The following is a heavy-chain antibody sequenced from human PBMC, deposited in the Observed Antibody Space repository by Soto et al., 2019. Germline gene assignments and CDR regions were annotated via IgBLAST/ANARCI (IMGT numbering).Heavy chain of an antibody. Sequence: GGSLRLSCAASGFTFSSYSMNWVRQAPGKGLEWVSSISSSSSYIYYADSVKGRFAISRDNAKNSLYLQMNSLRAEDTAVYYCARDIFSSGKWGWDYYYGMDVWGQGTTVTVSS. CDR1: GFTFSSYS. D-gene: IGHD3-9*01. CDR3: ARDIFSSGKWGWDYYYGMDV. V-gene: IGHV3-21*01. J-gene: IGHJ6*02. CDR2: ISSSSSYI.